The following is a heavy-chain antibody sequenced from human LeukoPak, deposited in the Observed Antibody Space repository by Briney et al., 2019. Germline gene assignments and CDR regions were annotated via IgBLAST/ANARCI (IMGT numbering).Heavy chain of an antibody. CDR1: GYTFTSYY. Sequence: ASVKVSCKASGYTFTSYYMHWVRQAPGQGLEWMGIINSSGGSTSYAQKFQGRVTMTRDTSTSTVYMELSGLRSEDTAVYYCARDEVVVPAAPGRAEYFQHWGQGTLVTVSS. J-gene: IGHJ1*01. D-gene: IGHD2-2*01. CDR2: INSSGGST. V-gene: IGHV1-46*01. CDR3: ARDEVVVPAAPGRAEYFQH.